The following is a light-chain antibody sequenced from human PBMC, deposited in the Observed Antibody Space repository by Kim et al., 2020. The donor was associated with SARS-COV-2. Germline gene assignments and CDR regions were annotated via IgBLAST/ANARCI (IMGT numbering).Light chain of an antibody. CDR1: QNINSW. V-gene: IGKV1-5*03. J-gene: IGKJ1*01. Sequence: ASVGDRVTITCRASQNINSWLAWYQQKPGKAPNLLIYKASTVESGVPSRFSGSRSETEFTLTISSLQPDDFASYYCQQYKTEPWTFGQGTKVDIK. CDR2: KAS. CDR3: QQYKTEPWT.